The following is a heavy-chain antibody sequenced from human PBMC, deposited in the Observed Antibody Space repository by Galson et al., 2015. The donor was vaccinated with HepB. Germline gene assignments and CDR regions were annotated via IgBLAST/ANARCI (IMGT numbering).Heavy chain of an antibody. J-gene: IGHJ4*02. Sequence: SLRLSCAASGFTFSSYGMHWVRQAPGKGLEWVAFIRYDGSNKCYADSVKGRFTISRDNSKNTLYLQMNSLRAEDTAVYYCAKDPAPTNTLPYWGQGTLVTVSS. CDR2: IRYDGSNK. CDR3: AKDPAPTNTLPY. D-gene: IGHD2-2*01. CDR1: GFTFSSYG. V-gene: IGHV3-30*02.